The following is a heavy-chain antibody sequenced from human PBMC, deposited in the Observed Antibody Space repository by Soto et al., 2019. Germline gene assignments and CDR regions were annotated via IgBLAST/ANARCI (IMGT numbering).Heavy chain of an antibody. CDR2: IIPLFNTT. V-gene: IGHV1-69*01. D-gene: IGHD2-15*01. J-gene: IGHJ6*02. CDR3: ARVSLHCSSGTCYSLDQYFGMDV. CDR1: GGTFSNFG. Sequence: QVQLVQSGAEVKRPGSSVMVSCTASGGTFSNFGLAWVRQAPGQGLQGMGGIIPLFNTTHYAQTFKGRVTVTADGATGTGYMELSSLRSDDTAVYYCARVSLHCSSGTCYSLDQYFGMDVWGQGTTVTVS.